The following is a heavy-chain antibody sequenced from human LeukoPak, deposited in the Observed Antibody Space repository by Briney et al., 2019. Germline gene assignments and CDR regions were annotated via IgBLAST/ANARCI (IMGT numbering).Heavy chain of an antibody. J-gene: IGHJ5*02. CDR2: ISNDGGDT. Sequence: GGSVKLSCAASGFIFNNYCLIWVRQAPGKGLEWVSSISNDGGDTQYADFVEGRVTISRDNSKNTLFLQMSSLRAEDTALYYCAKGSSGYFADLWGQGTLVIVSS. V-gene: IGHV3-23*01. CDR1: GFIFNNYC. D-gene: IGHD3-22*01. CDR3: AKGSSGYFADL.